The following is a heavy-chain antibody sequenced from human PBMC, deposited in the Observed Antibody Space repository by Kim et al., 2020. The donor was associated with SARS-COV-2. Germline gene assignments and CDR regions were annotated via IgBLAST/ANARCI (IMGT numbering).Heavy chain of an antibody. D-gene: IGHD2-2*02. CDR1: GFTFSSYS. J-gene: IGHJ6*02. CDR2: ITRGTSST. V-gene: IGHV3-23*01. Sequence: GGSLRLSCAASGFTFSSYSMSWVRQAPGKGLEWVSAITRGTSSTYYADYGKGRFTVSTDSCKNILYLQMNSLRAEDTVVYFCTKDNTRDGMDVWGQGTTVTVS. CDR3: TKDNTRDGMDV.